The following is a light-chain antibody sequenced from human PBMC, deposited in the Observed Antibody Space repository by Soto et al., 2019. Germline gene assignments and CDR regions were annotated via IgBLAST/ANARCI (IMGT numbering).Light chain of an antibody. J-gene: IGKJ4*01. CDR3: QQRSNWLT. Sequence: EIVLTQSPGTLSLSPGERATLSCRASQSVSSNYLAWYQQKPGQAPRLVIYGASNRATGIPARFSGSGSGTDFTLTISSLEPEDFAVYYCQQRSNWLTFGGGTKVDIK. CDR2: GAS. CDR1: QSVSSNY. V-gene: IGKV3D-20*02.